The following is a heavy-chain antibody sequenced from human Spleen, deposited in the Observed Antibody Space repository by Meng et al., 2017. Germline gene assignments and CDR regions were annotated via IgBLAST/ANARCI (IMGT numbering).Heavy chain of an antibody. CDR3: ARDRMVRGVIKTPFDY. CDR1: GFIFSGYE. Sequence: GESLKISCVASGFIFSGYEMNWVRQAPGKGLEWVANIKQDGSEKYYVDSVKGRFTISRDNAKNSLYLQMNSLGAEDTAVYYCARDRMVRGVIKTPFDYWGQGTLVTVSS. J-gene: IGHJ4*02. CDR2: IKQDGSEK. D-gene: IGHD3-10*01. V-gene: IGHV3-7*01.